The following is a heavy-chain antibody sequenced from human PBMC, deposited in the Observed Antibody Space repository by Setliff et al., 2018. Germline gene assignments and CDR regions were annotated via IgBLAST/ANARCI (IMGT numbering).Heavy chain of an antibody. CDR2: INANSGGT. CDR3: AITKGFGDGWLDP. D-gene: IGHD3-10*01. CDR1: GYTFTDYY. J-gene: IGHJ5*02. Sequence: GASVKVSCKASGYTFTDYYVHRVRQAPGQGLQWMGWINANSGGTKYAQKFQGWVTMTRDTSLTTAYMEVSSLNSDDTAVYYCAITKGFGDGWLDPWGQGTLVTVSS. V-gene: IGHV1-2*04.